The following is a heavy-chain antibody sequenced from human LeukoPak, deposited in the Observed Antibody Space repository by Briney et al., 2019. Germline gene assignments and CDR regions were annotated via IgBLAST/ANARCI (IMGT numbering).Heavy chain of an antibody. V-gene: IGHV4-39*01. J-gene: IGHJ4*02. CDR1: GGSISSSSYY. CDR3: ARPPKYSSSSYFDY. CDR2: IYYSGST. D-gene: IGHD6-6*01. Sequence: SETLSLTCTVSGGSISSSSYYWGWIRQPPGKGLEWIGSIYYSGSTYYNPSLKSRVTISVDTSNNQFSLKLSSVTAADTAVYYCARPPKYSSSSYFDYWGQGTLVTVSS.